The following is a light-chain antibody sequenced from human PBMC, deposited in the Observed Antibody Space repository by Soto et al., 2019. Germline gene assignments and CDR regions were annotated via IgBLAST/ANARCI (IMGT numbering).Light chain of an antibody. Sequence: AIQMTQSPSSLSASLGDRVTITCPASQGIRNDLGWYQQKPGKAPRLLIYAASSLQSGVPSKFSGSGSGTDFTLTISSLQPEDFATYYCLQDYSYPWTFGQGTKVEI. CDR3: LQDYSYPWT. V-gene: IGKV1-6*01. CDR1: QGIRND. J-gene: IGKJ1*01. CDR2: AAS.